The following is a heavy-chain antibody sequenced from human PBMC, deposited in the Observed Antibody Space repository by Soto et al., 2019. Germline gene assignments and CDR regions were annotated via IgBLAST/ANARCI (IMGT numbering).Heavy chain of an antibody. CDR3: ARSGLALPYSASHWFDP. CDR2: ISGRGGNS. Sequence: GGSLRLSCAASGFTFSSYAMGWVRQAPGKGLEWVSGISGRGGNSYFADSVKGRFTISRDNAKNSLFLQMNSLRGEDTAVYYCARSGLALPYSASHWFDPWGHGTLVTVSS. V-gene: IGHV3-23*01. D-gene: IGHD3-22*01. J-gene: IGHJ5*02. CDR1: GFTFSSYA.